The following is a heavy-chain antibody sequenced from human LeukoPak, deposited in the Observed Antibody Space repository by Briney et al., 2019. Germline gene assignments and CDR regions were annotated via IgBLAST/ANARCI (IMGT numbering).Heavy chain of an antibody. CDR2: ASGSDGST. CDR1: GFTFSSHA. Sequence: PGGSLRLSCAASGFTFSSHAMHWVRQAPGKGLEWVSSASGSDGSTYYADSVKGRFTISRDNSKSTLYLQMDSLRADDTAVYYCASAAVAGTAYWGQGTLVTVSS. V-gene: IGHV3-23*01. CDR3: ASAAVAGTAY. J-gene: IGHJ4*02. D-gene: IGHD6-19*01.